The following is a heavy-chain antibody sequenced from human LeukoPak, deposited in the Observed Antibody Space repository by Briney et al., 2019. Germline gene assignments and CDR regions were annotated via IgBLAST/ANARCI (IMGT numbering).Heavy chain of an antibody. V-gene: IGHV1-8*01. J-gene: IGHJ4*02. Sequence: ASVKVSCKASGYTFTSYDINWVRQATGQGREWMGWMNPNSGNTGYAQKFQGRVTMTRNTSISTAYMELSSLRSEDTAVYYCARIPGGSYYDGDYFDYWGQGTLVTVSS. CDR3: ARIPGGSYYDGDYFDY. D-gene: IGHD1-26*01. CDR1: GYTFTSYD. CDR2: MNPNSGNT.